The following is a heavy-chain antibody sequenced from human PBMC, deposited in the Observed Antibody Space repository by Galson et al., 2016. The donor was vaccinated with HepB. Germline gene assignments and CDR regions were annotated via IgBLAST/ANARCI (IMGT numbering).Heavy chain of an antibody. Sequence: SLRLSCAASGFTFSRYWMSWVRQAPGKGLQWVSLVSGSGTRTYYADSVKGRFTISRDNSNNTPHLQMNSLRAEDTAIYFCARDIVVMPAAIMDTPMSMRHYCCLDVWGLGTTVTVSS. J-gene: IGHJ6*02. CDR2: VSGSGTRT. CDR1: GFTFSRYW. CDR3: ARDIVVMPAAIMDTPMSMRHYCCLDV. D-gene: IGHD2-2*01. V-gene: IGHV3-23*01.